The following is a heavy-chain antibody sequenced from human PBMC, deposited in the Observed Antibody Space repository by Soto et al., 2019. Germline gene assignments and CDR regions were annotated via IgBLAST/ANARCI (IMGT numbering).Heavy chain of an antibody. V-gene: IGHV4-31*03. CDR2: IYYSGST. D-gene: IGHD3-22*01. J-gene: IGHJ4*02. Sequence: SETLSLTCTVSGGSISSGGYYWSWIRQHPGKGLEWIGYIYYSGSTYYNPSLKSRVTISVDTSKNQFSLTLSSVTAGDTAVYYCARLLYYYDSRGYYYDGYDFDDWGQGTLVTVSS. CDR1: GGSISSGGYY. CDR3: ARLLYYYDSRGYYYDGYDFDD.